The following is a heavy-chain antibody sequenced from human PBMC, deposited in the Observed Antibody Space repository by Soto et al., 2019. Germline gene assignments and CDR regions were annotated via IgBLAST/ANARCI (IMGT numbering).Heavy chain of an antibody. V-gene: IGHV2-26*04. CDR2: IFSNDEK. CDR3: ASTYSTSWYWFDA. J-gene: IGHJ5*02. D-gene: IGHD2-2*01. CDR1: GFSLSNAGLG. Sequence: QVTVKESGPVLVKPTETLTLTCTVSGFSLSNAGLGVSWIRQPPGKALEWLAHIFSNDEKSYSTSLKTRLTISTDTSKSQVVLTMTNMDPVDTARYYCASTYSTSWYWFDAWGQGTLVTVSS.